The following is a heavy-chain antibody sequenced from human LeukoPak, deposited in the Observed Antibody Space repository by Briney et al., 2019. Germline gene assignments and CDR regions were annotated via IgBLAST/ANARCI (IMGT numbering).Heavy chain of an antibody. J-gene: IGHJ6*04. Sequence: GGSLRLSCAASGFTFSSYSVSWVRQAPGKGLEWVSYISSSGSTIYYAASVKCPFNITRENAKTSLYLEMNSLRAEDTAVYYCAELGIAMIGGVWGKGTTVTISS. V-gene: IGHV3-48*04. D-gene: IGHD3-10*02. CDR2: ISSSGSTI. CDR3: AELGIAMIGGV. CDR1: GFTFSSYS.